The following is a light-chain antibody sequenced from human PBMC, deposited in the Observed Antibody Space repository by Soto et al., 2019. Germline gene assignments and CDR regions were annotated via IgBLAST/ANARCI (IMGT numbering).Light chain of an antibody. CDR3: QQYGSSGT. V-gene: IGKV3-20*01. J-gene: IGKJ1*01. CDR1: QSVSNNF. CDR2: GAS. Sequence: EMVLTQSPGTLSLSPGERATLSCRASQSVSNNFLAWYQQKPGQAPRLLIYGASNRATGNPDRFSGSGSGTDFTTTISILAPDDSAVYYWQQYGSSGTFGQGTKVEIK.